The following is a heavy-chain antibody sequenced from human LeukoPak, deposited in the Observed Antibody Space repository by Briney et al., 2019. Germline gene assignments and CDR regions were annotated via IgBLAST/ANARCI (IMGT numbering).Heavy chain of an antibody. CDR1: GFTFSSYG. D-gene: IGHD3-22*01. J-gene: IGHJ4*02. CDR2: IWYDGNNK. V-gene: IGHV3-33*01. Sequence: PGGSLRLSCAASGFTFSSYGMHWVRQAPGKGLEWVTIIWYDGNNKNYADSVKGRFTISRDNSKNTLYLQMNSLRAEDTAVYYCARGGGTDYYDSSGYYCFDYWGQGTLVTVSS. CDR3: ARGGGTDYYDSSGYYCFDY.